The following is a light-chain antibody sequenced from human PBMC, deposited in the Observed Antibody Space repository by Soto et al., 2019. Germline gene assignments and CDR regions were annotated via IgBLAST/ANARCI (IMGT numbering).Light chain of an antibody. V-gene: IGKV3-11*01. J-gene: IGKJ5*01. CDR1: QSLTSY. Sequence: EVVLTQSPAALSLSPGEIATLSFSASQSLTSYLAWYQQKPGQAPRLLIYDASNRATGIPPRFSGSGSGTDFTLTISSLEPEDFATYYCQQRHSYPITFGQGTRLEIK. CDR3: QQRHSYPIT. CDR2: DAS.